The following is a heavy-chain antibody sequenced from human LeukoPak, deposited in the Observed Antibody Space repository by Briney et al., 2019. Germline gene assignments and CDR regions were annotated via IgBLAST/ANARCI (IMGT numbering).Heavy chain of an antibody. V-gene: IGHV3-9*01. Sequence: GGSLRLSCAASGFTFDDYAMHWVRQAPGKGLEWVSGISWNSGSIGYADSVKGRFTISRDNAMNSLYLQMNSLRAEDTALYYCAKDLYYASSGSVFDYWGQGTLVTVSS. CDR3: AKDLYYASSGSVFDY. J-gene: IGHJ4*02. CDR2: ISWNSGSI. D-gene: IGHD3-22*01. CDR1: GFTFDDYA.